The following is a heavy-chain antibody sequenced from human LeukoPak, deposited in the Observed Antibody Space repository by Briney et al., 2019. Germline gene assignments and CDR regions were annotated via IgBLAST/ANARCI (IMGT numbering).Heavy chain of an antibody. J-gene: IGHJ4*02. CDR3: APSSGTFNY. CDR1: GFTFSSYG. CDR2: MNGNGGRI. Sequence: GGSLRLSCAASGFTFSSYGMHWVRQAPGKGLEWVSGMNGNGGRIYYADSVKGRFTISRDNSKNTLHLQMNSLRAEDTAVYYCAPSSGTFNYWGQGTLVTVSS. D-gene: IGHD2-15*01. V-gene: IGHV3-23*01.